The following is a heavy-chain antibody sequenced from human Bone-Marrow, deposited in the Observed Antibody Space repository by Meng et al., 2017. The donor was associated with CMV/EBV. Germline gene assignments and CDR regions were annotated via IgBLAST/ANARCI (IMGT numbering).Heavy chain of an antibody. CDR3: AREGYCTGGTCYHDAFDI. Sequence: GGSLRLSCTASGFTFSIYEMNWVRQAPGKGLEWVSYISSSGTKTYYAYSVKGRFTVSRDSSKCSLYLQMNSLRGEDTAVYYCAREGYCTGGTCYHDAFDIWGRGTVVTVSS. D-gene: IGHD2-15*01. CDR1: GFTFSIYE. CDR2: ISSSGTKT. J-gene: IGHJ3*02. V-gene: IGHV3-48*03.